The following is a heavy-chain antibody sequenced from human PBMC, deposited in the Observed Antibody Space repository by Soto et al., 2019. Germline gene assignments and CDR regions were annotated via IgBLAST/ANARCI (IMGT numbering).Heavy chain of an antibody. Sequence: PGGSLRLSCGASGFTFRTYAMSWVRQAPGKGLEWVSVISGSGSTRSSAESVKGRFTISRDNSKNTLYLQMDSLRAEDTAVYYCAKGASATVIDAGPTLFDFWGQGTLVTVSS. J-gene: IGHJ4*02. V-gene: IGHV3-23*01. D-gene: IGHD3-22*01. CDR1: GFTFRTYA. CDR3: AKGASATVIDAGPTLFDF. CDR2: ISGSGSTR.